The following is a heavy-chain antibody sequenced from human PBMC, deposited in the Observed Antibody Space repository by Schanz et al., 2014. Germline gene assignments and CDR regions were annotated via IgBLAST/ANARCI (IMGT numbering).Heavy chain of an antibody. CDR1: GFTFSSYS. J-gene: IGHJ6*04. CDR3: ARDFLLEQLGYSHYYYAMDV. D-gene: IGHD6-13*01. CDR2: ISSSSSTR. Sequence: VQLVESGGGVVQPGRSLRLSCAASGFTFSSYSMNWVRQAPGKGLEWVSYISSSSSTRYYADSVKVRFTISRDNAKNSLFLQMNSLRAEDTAVYYCARDFLLEQLGYSHYYYAMDVWGKGTTVTVSS. V-gene: IGHV3-48*01.